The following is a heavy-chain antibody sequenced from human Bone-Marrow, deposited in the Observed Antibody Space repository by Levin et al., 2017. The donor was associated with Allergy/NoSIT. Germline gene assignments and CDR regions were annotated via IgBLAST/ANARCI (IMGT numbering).Heavy chain of an antibody. CDR1: GFTFTNFA. CDR3: AKELRFLEWFFDS. J-gene: IGHJ4*02. V-gene: IGHV3-23*01. Sequence: GESLKISCAASGFTFTNFAMNWIRQAPGKGLEWVSGISSGGGATYYADSVKGRLTISRDNSKDTLYLQINNLRVEDTAVYYCAKELRFLEWFFDSWGQGTLVTVSS. CDR2: ISSGGGAT. D-gene: IGHD3-3*01.